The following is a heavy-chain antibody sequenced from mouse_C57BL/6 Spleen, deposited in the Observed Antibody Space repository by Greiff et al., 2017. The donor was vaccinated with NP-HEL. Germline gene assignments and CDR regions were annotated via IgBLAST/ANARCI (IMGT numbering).Heavy chain of an antibody. Sequence: QVQLQQSGPELVKPGASVKLSCKASGYTFTSYDINWVKQRPGQGLEWIGWIYPRDGSTKYNEKFKGQATLTIDTSSSTAYMELHSLTSEDSAVYFCARRTTVVAHYFDYWGQGTTLTVSS. CDR1: GYTFTSYD. V-gene: IGHV1-85*01. CDR3: ARRTTVVAHYFDY. D-gene: IGHD1-1*01. CDR2: IYPRDGST. J-gene: IGHJ2*01.